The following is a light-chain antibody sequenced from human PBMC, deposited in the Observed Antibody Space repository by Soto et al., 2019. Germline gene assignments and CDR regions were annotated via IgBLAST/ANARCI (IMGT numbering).Light chain of an antibody. Sequence: EIVMTQSPATLSVSPGERATLSCRASQSVSSNLAWYQQKPGQAPRLLMYGASTRATGIPDRFSGSGSGTEFTRTISRLPSEDFAVYSCQQHNNWPPWTFGQGTKVEIK. J-gene: IGKJ1*01. CDR2: GAS. V-gene: IGKV3-15*01. CDR1: QSVSSN. CDR3: QQHNNWPPWT.